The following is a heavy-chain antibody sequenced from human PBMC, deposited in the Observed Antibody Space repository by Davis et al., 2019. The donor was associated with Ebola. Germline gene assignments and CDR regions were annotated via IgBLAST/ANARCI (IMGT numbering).Heavy chain of an antibody. CDR1: GYTFTSYY. Sequence: ASVKVSCKASGYTFTSYYMHWVRQAPGQGLEWMGIINPSGGSTSYAQKFQGRVTMTRDTSTSTVYMELSSLRSEDTAVYYCARGSYYYGSGSYGLDYWGQGTLVTVSS. CDR2: INPSGGST. J-gene: IGHJ4*02. D-gene: IGHD3-10*01. CDR3: ARGSYYYGSGSYGLDY. V-gene: IGHV1-46*01.